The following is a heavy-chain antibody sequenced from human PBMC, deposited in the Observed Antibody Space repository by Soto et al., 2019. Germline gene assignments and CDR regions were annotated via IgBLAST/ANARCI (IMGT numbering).Heavy chain of an antibody. CDR3: IVRYPYYFDY. CDR1: GFTFSNAW. CDR2: IKSKTDGGTT. D-gene: IGHD2-21*01. Sequence: EVQLVESGGGLVKPGGSLRLSCAASGFTFSNAWMNWVRQAPGKGLEWVGRIKSKTDGGTTDYAASVKGRFTISRHDSKNTLYLQMNSLKTEDTAVYYCIVRYPYYFDYWGQGTRVTVSS. V-gene: IGHV3-15*07. J-gene: IGHJ4*02.